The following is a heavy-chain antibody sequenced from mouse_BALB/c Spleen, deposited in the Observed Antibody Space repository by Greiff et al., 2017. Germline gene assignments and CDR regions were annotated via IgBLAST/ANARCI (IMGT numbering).Heavy chain of an antibody. Sequence: EVKLLESGPELVKPGASVKISCKASGYTFTDYNMHWVKQSHGKSLEWIGYIYPYNGGTGYNQKFKSKATLTVDNSSSTAYMELRSLTSEDSAVYYCARGAKTNWYFDVWGAGTTVTVSS. CDR2: IYPYNGGT. CDR1: GYTFTDYN. J-gene: IGHJ1*01. V-gene: IGHV1S29*02. CDR3: ARGAKTNWYFDV.